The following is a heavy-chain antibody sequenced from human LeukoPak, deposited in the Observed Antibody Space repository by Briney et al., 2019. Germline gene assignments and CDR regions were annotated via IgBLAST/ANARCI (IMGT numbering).Heavy chain of an antibody. J-gene: IGHJ4*02. CDR1: GYTFTGYY. D-gene: IGHD3-22*01. V-gene: IGHV1-2*02. Sequence: ASVTVSCKASGYTFTGYYLHWVRQAPGQGLEWMGWINPNSGGTNYAQKFQGRVTMTRDTSISTAYMELSRLRSDDTAVYYCARRDYDSSGYTFDCWGQGTLVTVSS. CDR3: ARRDYDSSGYTFDC. CDR2: INPNSGGT.